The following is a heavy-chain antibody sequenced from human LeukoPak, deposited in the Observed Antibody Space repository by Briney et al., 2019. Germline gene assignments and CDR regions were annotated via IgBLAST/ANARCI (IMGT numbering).Heavy chain of an antibody. J-gene: IGHJ6*02. CDR1: GYSFTSYW. V-gene: IGHV5-51*01. CDR3: ARSYYDSSGYSRAGSYGMDV. Sequence: GESLKISCKGSGYSFTSYWIGRVRQMPGKGLEWMGIIYPGDSDTRYSPSFQGQVTISADKSISTAYLQWSSLKASDTAMYYCARSYYDSSGYSRAGSYGMDVWGQGTTVTVSS. CDR2: IYPGDSDT. D-gene: IGHD3-22*01.